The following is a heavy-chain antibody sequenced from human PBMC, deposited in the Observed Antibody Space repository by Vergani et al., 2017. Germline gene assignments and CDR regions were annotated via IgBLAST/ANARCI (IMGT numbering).Heavy chain of an antibody. Sequence: QVQLVESGGGVVQPGRSLRLSCAASGFTFSSYAMHWVRQAPGKGLEWVAVISYDGSNKYSADSVKGRFTISRDNSKNTLYLQMNSLRAEDTAVYYCASSTVTTEGAFDIWGQGTMVTVSS. CDR2: ISYDGSNK. J-gene: IGHJ3*02. V-gene: IGHV3-30-3*01. D-gene: IGHD4-17*01. CDR3: ASSTVTTEGAFDI. CDR1: GFTFSSYA.